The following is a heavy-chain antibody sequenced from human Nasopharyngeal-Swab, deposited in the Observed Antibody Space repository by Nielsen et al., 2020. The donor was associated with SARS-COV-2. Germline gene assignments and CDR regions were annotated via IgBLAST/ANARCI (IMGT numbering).Heavy chain of an antibody. Sequence: GGSLRLSCEGSGFIFSTYNLNWVRQAPGKGLEWVSSISHTGSDIYYADSVKGRFTISRDNAKNSVYLQMNSLRAEDTAVYYCARGFGSGRHWGQGTLVTVSS. CDR3: ARGFGSGRH. CDR2: ISHTGSDI. CDR1: GFIFSTYN. V-gene: IGHV3-21*01. D-gene: IGHD3-10*01. J-gene: IGHJ4*02.